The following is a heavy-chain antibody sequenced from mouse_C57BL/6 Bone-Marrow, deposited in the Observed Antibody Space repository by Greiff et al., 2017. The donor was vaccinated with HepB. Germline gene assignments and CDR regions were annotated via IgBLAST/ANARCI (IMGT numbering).Heavy chain of an antibody. V-gene: IGHV1-74*01. D-gene: IGHD3-2*02. Sequence: QVQLQQPGAELVKPGASVKVSCKASGYTFTSYWMHWVKQRPGQGLEWIGRIHPSDSDTNYNQKFKGKATLTVDKSSSTAYMQLSSLTSEDSAVYYCAIDRQLRPFAYWGQGTLGTVSA. CDR2: IHPSDSDT. CDR3: AIDRQLRPFAY. J-gene: IGHJ3*01. CDR1: GYTFTSYW.